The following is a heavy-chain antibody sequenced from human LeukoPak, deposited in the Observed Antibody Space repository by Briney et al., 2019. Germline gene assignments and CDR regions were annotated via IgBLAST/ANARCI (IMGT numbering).Heavy chain of an antibody. Sequence: SVKVSCKASGGTFSSYAISWVRQVPGQGLEWMGGIIPIFGTANYAQKFQGRVTITADESTSTAYMELSSLRSEDTAVYYCVRDMGGHDFYFNYWGQGTLVTVS. J-gene: IGHJ4*02. CDR2: IIPIFGTA. CDR1: GGTFSSYA. CDR3: VRDMGGHDFYFNY. V-gene: IGHV1-69*13. D-gene: IGHD5-12*01.